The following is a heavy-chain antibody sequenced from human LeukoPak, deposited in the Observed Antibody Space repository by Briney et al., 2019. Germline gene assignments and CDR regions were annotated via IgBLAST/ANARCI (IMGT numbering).Heavy chain of an antibody. CDR2: ISSSSSYI. CDR3: ARSYYDSSGYYVKDDAFDI. D-gene: IGHD3-22*01. CDR1: GFTFSSYS. J-gene: IGHJ3*02. V-gene: IGHV3-21*01. Sequence: GGSLRLSCAASGFTFSSYSMNWVRQAPGKGLEWVSSISSSSSYIYYADSAKGRFTISRDNAKNSLYLQMNSLRAEDTAVYYCARSYYDSSGYYVKDDAFDIWGQGTMVTVSS.